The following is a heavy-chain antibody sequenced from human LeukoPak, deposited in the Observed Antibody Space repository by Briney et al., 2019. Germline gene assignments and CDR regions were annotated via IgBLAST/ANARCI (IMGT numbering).Heavy chain of an antibody. D-gene: IGHD3-9*01. CDR1: GFSVSTSG. V-gene: IGHV3-23*01. Sequence: GGSLRLSCTVSGFSVSTSGMSWVRQAQGKGLQTISAISVEGESAYYADSMKGRFTISRDNSKNTLYLQMNSLRAEDTAVYYCAKTDGYDILTGTPPIDYWGQGTLVTVSS. CDR2: ISVEGESA. J-gene: IGHJ4*02. CDR3: AKTDGYDILTGTPPIDY.